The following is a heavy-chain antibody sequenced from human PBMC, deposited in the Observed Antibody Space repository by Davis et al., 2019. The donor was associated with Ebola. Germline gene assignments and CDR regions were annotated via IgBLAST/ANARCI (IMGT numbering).Heavy chain of an antibody. CDR1: GFIVSDKY. J-gene: IGHJ3*02. Sequence: GESLKISCAASGFIVSDKYMSWVRQAPGKGLLWVSRINTDASITNYADSVKGRFTISRDTARNMVYLQMSSLRAEDTALYYCVREGYGDFNDAFDIWGPGTMVTVSS. D-gene: IGHD4-17*01. CDR2: INTDASIT. V-gene: IGHV3-74*01. CDR3: VREGYGDFNDAFDI.